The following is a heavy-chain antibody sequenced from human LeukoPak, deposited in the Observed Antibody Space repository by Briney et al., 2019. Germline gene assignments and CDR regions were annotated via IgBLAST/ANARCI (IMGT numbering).Heavy chain of an antibody. D-gene: IGHD6-13*01. V-gene: IGHV3-66*01. CDR3: ARGSFEQGFDY. CDR1: GFTVSSNY. CDR2: IYSGGST. J-gene: IGHJ4*02. Sequence: SEGSLRLSCSASGFTVSSNYMSWVRQAPGKGLEWVSVIYSGGSTFYADSVKGRFTISRDNSKNTLYLQMNSLRAEDTAVYYCARGSFEQGFDYWGQGTLVSVSS.